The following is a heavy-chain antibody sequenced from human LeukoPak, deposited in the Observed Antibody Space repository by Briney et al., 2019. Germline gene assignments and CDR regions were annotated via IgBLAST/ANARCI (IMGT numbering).Heavy chain of an antibody. D-gene: IGHD2-21*01. CDR1: GLTFSTFW. CDR2: INRDGSES. V-gene: IGHV3-7*04. Sequence: GGSLRLSCAASGLTFSTFWMGWVRQTPGKGLEWVANINRDGSESYYVESVKGRFTISRDNAKNSLYLQMNGLRAEDTAVYYCAREVRLLTYWGQGTLVTVSS. J-gene: IGHJ4*02. CDR3: AREVRLLTY.